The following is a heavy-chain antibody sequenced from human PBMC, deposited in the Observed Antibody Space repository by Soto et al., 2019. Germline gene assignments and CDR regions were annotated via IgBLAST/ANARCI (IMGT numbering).Heavy chain of an antibody. Sequence: EVQLLESGGGLVQPGGSLRLSCAASGFTFSSYAMSWVRQAPGKGLEWVSAISGSGGSTYYADSVKGRFIISRDNSKNTLYLQMNSLRPEDTAVYYGAKDADARFYSPYIRWGQGTLVTVSS. J-gene: IGHJ4*02. D-gene: IGHD2-15*01. CDR1: GFTFSSYA. V-gene: IGHV3-23*01. CDR3: AKDADARFYSPYIR. CDR2: ISGSGGST.